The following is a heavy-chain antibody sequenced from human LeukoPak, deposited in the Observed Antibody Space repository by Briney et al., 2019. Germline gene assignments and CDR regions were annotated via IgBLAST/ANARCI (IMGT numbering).Heavy chain of an antibody. CDR2: ISYDGKIK. Sequence: GGSLRLSCAASGFTFRTSAMRWVRQAPGKGVEWGAVISYDGKIKVYADSVKGRFTISRDIAKNMLYLELNSLRTEDTAVYYCARAPQRGAPDYFDSWGQGTLVTVSS. CDR3: ARAPQRGAPDYFDS. V-gene: IGHV3-30*04. CDR1: GFTFRTSA. J-gene: IGHJ4*02. D-gene: IGHD6-25*01.